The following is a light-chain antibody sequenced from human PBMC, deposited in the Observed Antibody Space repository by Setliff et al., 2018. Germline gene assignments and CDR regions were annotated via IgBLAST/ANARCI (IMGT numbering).Light chain of an antibody. CDR1: SSDVGYYNY. CDR3: SSYTSGSTLYV. Sequence: QSALAQPASVSGSPGQSITISCTGTSSDVGYYNYVPWYQHHPAKAPKLMIYEVSNRPSGVSNRFSGSKSGNTASLTISGHQAEDEADYYCSSYTSGSTLYVFGTGTKVTVL. CDR2: EVS. J-gene: IGLJ1*01. V-gene: IGLV2-14*01.